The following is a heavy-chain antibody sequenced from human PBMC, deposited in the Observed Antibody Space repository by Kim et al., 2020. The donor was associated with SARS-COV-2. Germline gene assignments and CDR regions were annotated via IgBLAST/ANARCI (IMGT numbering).Heavy chain of an antibody. CDR3: AKSFSGSYFGYDY. CDR1: GFTFNTYG. V-gene: IGHV3-30*18. Sequence: GGSLRLSCAASGFTFNTYGMHWVRQAPGKGLEWVAVISYDGSNKYYADSVKGRFTFSIDNSKNTLYLQMNSQRIENTAVYYYAKSFSGSYFGYDYWGQGTLVTVSS. D-gene: IGHD1-26*01. J-gene: IGHJ4*02. CDR2: ISYDGSNK.